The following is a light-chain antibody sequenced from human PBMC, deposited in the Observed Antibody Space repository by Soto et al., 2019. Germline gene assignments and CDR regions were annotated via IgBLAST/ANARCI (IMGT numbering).Light chain of an antibody. Sequence: EIVMAQSPATLSLSLGETATLSCRASQSLTSYLAWHQQKPDQAPRLLIYGASTRATGIPARFSGIGSGTESTLPIRSLQSEDFAVYYCQQYNNWQTFGQGTKVDIK. CDR2: GAS. CDR1: QSLTSY. CDR3: QQYNNWQT. V-gene: IGKV3-15*01. J-gene: IGKJ1*01.